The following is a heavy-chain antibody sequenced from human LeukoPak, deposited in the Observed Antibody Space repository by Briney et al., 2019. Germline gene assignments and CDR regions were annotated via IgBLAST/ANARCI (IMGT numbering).Heavy chain of an antibody. V-gene: IGHV3-9*01. D-gene: IGHD6-13*01. CDR2: ISWNSGSI. CDR3: AKDLTAAGKGPADY. J-gene: IGHJ4*02. CDR1: GFTFDDYG. Sequence: GGSLRLSCAASGFTFDDYGMHWVRQAPGKGLEWVSGISWNSGSIGYADSVKGRFTISRDNAKNSLYLQMNSLRAEDTALYYCAKDLTAAGKGPADYWGQGTLVAVSS.